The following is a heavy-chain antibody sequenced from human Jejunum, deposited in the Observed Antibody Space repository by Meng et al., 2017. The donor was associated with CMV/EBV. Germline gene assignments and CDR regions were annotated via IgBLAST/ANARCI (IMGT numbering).Heavy chain of an antibody. CDR2: IIPLLNLP. Sequence: DTFSKYAISWVRQAPGQGLEWMGGIIPLLNLPNYAQKFQGRLTFTADRSSGTVYMDLTSLTSDDTALYYCARSLFGRWHHYYGMDVWGQGTTVTVSS. CDR3: ARSLFGRWHHYYGMDV. D-gene: IGHD5-24*01. CDR1: DTFSKYA. V-gene: IGHV1-69*10. J-gene: IGHJ6*02.